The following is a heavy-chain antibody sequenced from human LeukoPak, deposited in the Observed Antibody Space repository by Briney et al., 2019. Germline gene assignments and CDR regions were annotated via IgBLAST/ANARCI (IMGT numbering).Heavy chain of an antibody. J-gene: IGHJ5*02. V-gene: IGHV3-49*04. Sequence: PGGSLRLSCTASGFTFGDYAMSWVRQAPGKGLEWVGFIRSKAYGGTTEYAASLKGRFTISRDDSKSIAYLQMNTLKTEDTAVYYCTREGGLYYSDWRAGDHWGQGTLVTVSS. CDR1: GFTFGDYA. D-gene: IGHD4-11*01. CDR2: IRSKAYGGTT. CDR3: TREGGLYYSDWRAGDH.